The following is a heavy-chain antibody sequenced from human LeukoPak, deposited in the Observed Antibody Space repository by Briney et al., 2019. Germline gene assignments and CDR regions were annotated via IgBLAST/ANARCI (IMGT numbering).Heavy chain of an antibody. CDR1: GGSISSYY. D-gene: IGHD6-13*01. V-gene: IGHV4-59*08. J-gene: IGHJ6*02. CDR3: ARSGGAAGPDYYGMDV. Sequence: SETLSLTCTVSGGSISSYYWSWIRQPPGKGLEWIGYIYYSGSTNYNPSLKSRVTISVDTSKNQFSLKLSSATAADTAVYYCARSGGAAGPDYYGMDVWGQGTTVTVSS. CDR2: IYYSGST.